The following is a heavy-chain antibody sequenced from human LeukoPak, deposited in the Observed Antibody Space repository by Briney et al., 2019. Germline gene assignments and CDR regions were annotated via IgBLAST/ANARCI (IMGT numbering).Heavy chain of an antibody. V-gene: IGHV4-59*01. CDR3: ARGRNWFDP. CDR2: IDHSASS. J-gene: IGHJ5*02. Sequence: SETLSLTCPVSGASISSSYWSWIRQPPGKGLEWIGYIDHSASSDYTPSLKIRVTMSVDTSKNQFSLKVSSVTAADTAVYYCARGRNWFDPWGQGTPVTVSS. CDR1: GASISSSY.